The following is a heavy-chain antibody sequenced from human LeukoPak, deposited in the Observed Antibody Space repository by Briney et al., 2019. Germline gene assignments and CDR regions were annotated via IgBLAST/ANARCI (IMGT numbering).Heavy chain of an antibody. V-gene: IGHV4-59*01. D-gene: IGHD3-16*01. J-gene: IGHJ6*03. CDR2: IYYSGST. CDR3: ARVVGGASGRYYYYYMDV. Sequence: SETLSLTCTVSGGSISSYYWSWIRQPPGKGLEWIGYIYYSGSTNYNPSLKSRVTISVDTSKNQFSLNLSSVTAADTAVYYCARVVGGASGRYYYYYMDVWGKGTTVTVSS. CDR1: GGSISSYY.